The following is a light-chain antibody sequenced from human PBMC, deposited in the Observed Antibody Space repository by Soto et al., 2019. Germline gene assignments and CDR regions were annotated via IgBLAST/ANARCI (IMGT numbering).Light chain of an antibody. CDR2: EVN. V-gene: IGLV2-8*01. CDR1: SSDVGCYNY. Sequence: QSALTQPPSASGSPGQSVTISCTGTSSDVGCYNYVSWYQQHPGKAPKLMIYEVNNRPSGVPDRFSGSKSGNTASLTVSGLQTEDEADYYCSSYADTNNLVFGGGTKVTVL. CDR3: SSYADTNNLV. J-gene: IGLJ2*01.